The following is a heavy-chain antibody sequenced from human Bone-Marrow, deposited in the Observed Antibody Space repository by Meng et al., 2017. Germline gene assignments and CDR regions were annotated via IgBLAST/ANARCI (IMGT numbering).Heavy chain of an antibody. J-gene: IGHJ6*02. CDR1: GFTFSSYN. CDR2: INTDASST. CDR3: ARGKYYYGSGSYYNDAYYGMDV. V-gene: IGHV3-74*03. Sequence: GESLKISCAASGFTFSSYNMHWVRQTPGEGLVWVSRINTDASSTTYADSVKGRFTISRDDAKNTVYLQMNSLRAEDTAVYYCARGKYYYGSGSYYNDAYYGMDVWGQGTTVTVSS. D-gene: IGHD3-10*01.